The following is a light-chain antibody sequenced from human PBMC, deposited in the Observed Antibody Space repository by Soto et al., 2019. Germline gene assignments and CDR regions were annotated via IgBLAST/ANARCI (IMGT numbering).Light chain of an antibody. CDR1: SSNIGSNY. CDR2: RNN. V-gene: IGLV1-47*01. Sequence: QSVLTQPPSASGTPGQRVTISCSGSSSNIGSNYVYWYQQLPGTAPKLLIYRNNQRPSGVPDRFSGSKSGTSASLAISGLRSEDEADYYCAAWDDSLSAHVVFGGGTKLPS. CDR3: AAWDDSLSAHVV. J-gene: IGLJ2*01.